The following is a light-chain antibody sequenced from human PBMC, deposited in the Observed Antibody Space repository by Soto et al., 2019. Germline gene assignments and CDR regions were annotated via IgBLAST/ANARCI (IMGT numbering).Light chain of an antibody. V-gene: IGLV2-14*01. J-gene: IGLJ2*01. CDR3: SSYTRSSALYVV. CDR1: SSDVGGYNY. CDR2: DVS. Sequence: QSVLTQPASVSGSPGQSITIPCTGTSSDVGGYNYVSWYQQHPGKAPKLMIYDVSNRPSGVSNRFSASKSGNTASLTISGLQAEDEADYYCSSYTRSSALYVVFGGGTKLTVL.